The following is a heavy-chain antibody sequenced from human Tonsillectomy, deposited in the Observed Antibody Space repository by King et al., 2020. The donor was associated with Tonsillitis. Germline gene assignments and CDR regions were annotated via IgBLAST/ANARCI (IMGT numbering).Heavy chain of an antibody. CDR3: AHRHDRTSGRWFDP. J-gene: IGHJ5*02. D-gene: IGHD2-2*01. V-gene: IGHV2-5*02. CDR1: GCSLSTYGVG. CDR2: SYWDGEQ. Sequence: TLKESGPTLVIPTQTLTLTCTFSGCSLSTYGVGVGWIRQPPRKALEWLDLSYWDGEQRYSPSLKSRLTITKDNSKNQVVLTITNMDPVDTATYYCAHRHDRTSGRWFDPWGQGTLVTVSS.